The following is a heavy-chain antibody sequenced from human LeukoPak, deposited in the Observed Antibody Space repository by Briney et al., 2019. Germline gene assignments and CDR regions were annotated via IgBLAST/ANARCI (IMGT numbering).Heavy chain of an antibody. CDR3: RRDQVVLEWLRLGTDYYYYMAV. CDR2: ITPMFGTA. V-gene: IGHV1-69*05. D-gene: IGHD5-12*01. Sequence: SVKVSCRASGDTFSNYAISWVRQAPGQGLEWMGRITPMFGTANYAQKFQGRVTITTDESTNTAYMELSSLKSDDTAVYYRRRDQVVLEWLRLGTDYYYYMAVWGKGTTVTVSS. CDR1: GDTFSNYA. J-gene: IGHJ6*03.